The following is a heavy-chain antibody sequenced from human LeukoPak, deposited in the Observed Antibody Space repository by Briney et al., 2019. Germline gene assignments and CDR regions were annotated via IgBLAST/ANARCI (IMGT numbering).Heavy chain of an antibody. CDR3: ARPISKGAAAGSGDY. Sequence: PGGSLRLSCAASGFTFSSYAMHWVRQAPGKGLEWVAVISYDGSNKYYADSVKGRFTISRDNSKNTLYLQMNSLRAEDTAVYYCARPISKGAAAGSGDYWGQGTLVTVSS. J-gene: IGHJ4*02. D-gene: IGHD6-13*01. CDR2: ISYDGSNK. CDR1: GFTFSSYA. V-gene: IGHV3-30*04.